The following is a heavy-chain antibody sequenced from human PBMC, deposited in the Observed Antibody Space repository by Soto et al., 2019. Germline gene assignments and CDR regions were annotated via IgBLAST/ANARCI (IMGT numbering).Heavy chain of an antibody. D-gene: IGHD3-3*01. J-gene: IGHJ6*02. CDR2: IYYSGST. V-gene: IGHV4-59*01. Sequence: SETLSLTCTVSGGSISSYYWSWIRQPPGKGLEWIGYIYYSGSTNYNPSLKSRVTISVDTSKNQFSLKLSSVTAADTAVYYCARVSYDFWSGYYRHYYYGMDVWGQGTTVTVSS. CDR3: ARVSYDFWSGYYRHYYYGMDV. CDR1: GGSISSYY.